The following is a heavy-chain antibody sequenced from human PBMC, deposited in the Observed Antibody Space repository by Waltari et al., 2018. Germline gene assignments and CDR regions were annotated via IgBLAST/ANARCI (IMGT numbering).Heavy chain of an antibody. J-gene: IGHJ4*02. D-gene: IGHD1-20*01. CDR3: AREYNYFDF. CDR2: ISAYNGDT. CDR1: GYTFNAYA. V-gene: IGHV1-18*01. Sequence: QVQLVQSGAEVKQPGASVKVSCKASGYTFNAYALSWVRQAPGQGLEWMGWISAYNGDTNYAQKFQVRVTMTTDTSTNTAYMELKNLRSDDTAVYYCAREYNYFDFWGQGSLVTVSS.